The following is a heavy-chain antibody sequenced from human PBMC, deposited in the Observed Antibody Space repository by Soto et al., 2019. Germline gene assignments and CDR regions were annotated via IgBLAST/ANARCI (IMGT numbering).Heavy chain of an antibody. Sequence: EVQLVESGGGLVKPGGSLRLSCAASGFTFSSYSMNWVRQAPGKGLEWVSSISSSSSYIYYADSVKGRFTISRDNAKNSLYLQMNSLRAEYTAVYYCASPATMVRGVITPFDYWGQGTLVTVSS. CDR1: GFTFSSYS. CDR3: ASPATMVRGVITPFDY. V-gene: IGHV3-21*01. CDR2: ISSSSSYI. J-gene: IGHJ4*02. D-gene: IGHD3-10*01.